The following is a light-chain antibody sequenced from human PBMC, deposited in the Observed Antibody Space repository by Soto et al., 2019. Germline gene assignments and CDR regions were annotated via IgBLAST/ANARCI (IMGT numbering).Light chain of an antibody. CDR2: VEA. J-gene: IGKJ4*01. V-gene: IGKV1-27*01. Sequence: DIQMTQSPSSLSASVGDRVTITCRASQGISNYLAWYQQKPGKVPKRLIYVEATLQAGFPPRFSGSGSGTDYTLTISSLQPEDVATYYCQKYNIAPLTFSGETKVEIK. CDR3: QKYNIAPLT. CDR1: QGISNY.